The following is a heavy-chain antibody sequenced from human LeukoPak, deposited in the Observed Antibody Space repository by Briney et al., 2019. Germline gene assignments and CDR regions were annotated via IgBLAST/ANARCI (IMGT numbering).Heavy chain of an antibody. Sequence: GGSLRLSCAASGFTLSSYEMNWVRQAPGKGLEWVSYISSSGSTICYADSVKGRFTFSRDNAKNSLYLQMNSLRAEDTAVYYCARDGGIAVAGDAFDIWGQGTMVTVSS. CDR1: GFTLSSYE. D-gene: IGHD6-19*01. CDR2: ISSSGSTI. J-gene: IGHJ3*02. V-gene: IGHV3-48*03. CDR3: ARDGGIAVAGDAFDI.